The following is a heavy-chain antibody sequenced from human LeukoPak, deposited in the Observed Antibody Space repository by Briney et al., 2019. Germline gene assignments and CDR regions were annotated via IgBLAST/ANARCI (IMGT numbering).Heavy chain of an antibody. V-gene: IGHV1-2*02. J-gene: IGHJ5*02. D-gene: IGHD3-10*01. CDR2: INTKSGRT. CDR3: ARADFIDSGPYLIGP. CDR1: GYSFTDYY. Sequence: ASVRVPCKTSGYSFTDYYIHWVRQAPGQGLEWMGWINTKSGRTSSARKFQGRVTMTRDPSITTVYMDMAWLTSDDTAIYFCARADFIDSGPYLIGPCGQGTLVTVSS.